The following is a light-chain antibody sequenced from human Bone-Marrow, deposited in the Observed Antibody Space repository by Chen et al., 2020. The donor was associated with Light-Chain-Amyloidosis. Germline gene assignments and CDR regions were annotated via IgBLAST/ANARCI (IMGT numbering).Light chain of an antibody. CDR3: SSYTITNTLV. J-gene: IGLJ1*01. V-gene: IGLV2-14*03. CDR1: SSDVGGDNN. Sequence: QSALTQPASVSGSPGQSITISCTGTSSDVGGDNNVSLYQQHPDKAPKLMIYDVTNRPSWVPDRFSGSKSDNTASLTISWLQTEDEADYFCSSYTITNTLVFGSGTRVTVL. CDR2: DVT.